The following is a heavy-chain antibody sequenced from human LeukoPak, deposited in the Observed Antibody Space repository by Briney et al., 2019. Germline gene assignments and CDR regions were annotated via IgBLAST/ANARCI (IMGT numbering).Heavy chain of an antibody. Sequence: SVKLSCKASGGTFSTYAITWVRQAPGQGLEWMGGIIPIFGTANYAQKFQSRVTITRNTSISQAYMELSSLRSEDTAVYYCARGWVGVRAATGENFDYWGQGTLVTVSS. D-gene: IGHD2-2*01. CDR2: IIPIFGTA. CDR3: ARGWVGVRAATGENFDY. J-gene: IGHJ4*02. V-gene: IGHV1-69*05. CDR1: GGTFSTYA.